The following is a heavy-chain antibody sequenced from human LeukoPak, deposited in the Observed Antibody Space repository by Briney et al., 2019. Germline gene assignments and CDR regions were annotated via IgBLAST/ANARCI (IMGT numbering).Heavy chain of an antibody. V-gene: IGHV1-69*04. J-gene: IGHJ5*02. Sequence: ASVNVSCTASVVTFSHYVISWVPQAPGQGLEWMGRIIPILDIANYALMYQGRVTITADKSTSKVYMELSSLDTEVAALYDCARKPRSGATYGFDPWGQGTLVTVSS. CDR3: ARKPRSGATYGFDP. CDR1: VVTFSHYV. CDR2: IIPILDIA. D-gene: IGHD1-26*01.